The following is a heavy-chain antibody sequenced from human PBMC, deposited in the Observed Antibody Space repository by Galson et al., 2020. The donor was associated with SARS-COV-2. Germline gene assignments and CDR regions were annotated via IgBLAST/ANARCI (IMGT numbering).Heavy chain of an antibody. D-gene: IGHD5-18*01. Sequence: GESLKISCAASGFTFGYYAMSWVRQAPGKGLEWVSGISGSGGSTFYADSVKGRFTISRDNSKGTLYVQMNSLRAEDTAVYYCAKEGPWGYSYGYEFWGQGALVTVSS. V-gene: IGHV3-23*01. CDR3: AKEGPWGYSYGYEF. CDR1: GFTFGYYA. CDR2: ISGSGGST. J-gene: IGHJ4*02.